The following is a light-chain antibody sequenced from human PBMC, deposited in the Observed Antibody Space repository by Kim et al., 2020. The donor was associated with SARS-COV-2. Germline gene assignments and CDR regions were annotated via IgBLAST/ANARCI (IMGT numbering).Light chain of an antibody. Sequence: GQSETISCTGTGGDVGGYNYVSLDKQRPGKAPKLMIYEVNRRPSGVPDRFSASKSGNTASLTVSGLQAEDEADYYCISYAGNNVYVFGTGTKVTVL. V-gene: IGLV2-8*01. CDR1: GGDVGGYNY. CDR2: EVN. J-gene: IGLJ1*01. CDR3: ISYAGNNVYV.